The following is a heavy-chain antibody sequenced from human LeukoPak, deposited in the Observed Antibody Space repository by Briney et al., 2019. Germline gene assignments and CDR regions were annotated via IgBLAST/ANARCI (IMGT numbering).Heavy chain of an antibody. J-gene: IGHJ4*02. CDR3: ARRLGPPYCTSTSCPIDF. V-gene: IGHV5-51*01. Sequence: GESLKISCKGSGYSFTSCWIGWVRQMPGKGLEWMGIIYPGDSDTRYSPSFQGQVTISADKSISTAFLHWSSLKASDSAMYYCARRLGPPYCTSTSCPIDFWGQGTLVTVSS. D-gene: IGHD2-2*01. CDR2: IYPGDSDT. CDR1: GYSFTSCW.